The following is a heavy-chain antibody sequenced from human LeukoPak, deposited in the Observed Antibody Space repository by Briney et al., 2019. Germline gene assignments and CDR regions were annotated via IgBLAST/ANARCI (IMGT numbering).Heavy chain of an antibody. D-gene: IGHD2-15*01. V-gene: IGHV4-4*07. CDR1: GGSISSYY. Sequence: SETLSLTCTVSGGSISSYYWSWIRQPAGKGLEWIGRIYTSGSTNYNPSLTSRITISVDTSKNQFSLKLSSVTAADTAVYYCARNSCPSGSCYDNRGYFDYWGQGTLVTVSS. J-gene: IGHJ4*02. CDR3: ARNSCPSGSCYDNRGYFDY. CDR2: IYTSGST.